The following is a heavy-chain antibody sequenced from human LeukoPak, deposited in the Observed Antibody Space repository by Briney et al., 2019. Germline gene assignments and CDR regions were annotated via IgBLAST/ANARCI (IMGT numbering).Heavy chain of an antibody. D-gene: IGHD6-13*01. CDR2: INPSGGST. Sequence: GASVKVSCKASGYTFTSYYMHWVRQAPGQGLEWMGIINPSGGSTSYAQKFQGRVTMTRDMSTSTVYMELSSLRSEDTAVYCCARDHPRNIERRSSWYWQGAYYFDYWGQGTLVTVSS. CDR1: GYTFTSYY. V-gene: IGHV1-46*01. CDR3: ARDHPRNIERRSSWYWQGAYYFDY. J-gene: IGHJ4*02.